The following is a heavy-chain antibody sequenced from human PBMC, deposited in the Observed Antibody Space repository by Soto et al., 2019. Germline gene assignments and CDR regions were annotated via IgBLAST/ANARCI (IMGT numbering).Heavy chain of an antibody. CDR1: GYSFTSYW. J-gene: IGHJ4*02. Sequence: PGESLKISCKGSGYSFTSYWISWVRQMPGKGLEWMGRIDPSDSYTNYSPSFQGHVTISADKSISTAYLQWSSLKASDTAMYYCASSPLIAAAGAVPDYWGQGTLVTVSS. CDR3: ASSPLIAAAGAVPDY. D-gene: IGHD6-13*01. CDR2: IDPSDSYT. V-gene: IGHV5-10-1*01.